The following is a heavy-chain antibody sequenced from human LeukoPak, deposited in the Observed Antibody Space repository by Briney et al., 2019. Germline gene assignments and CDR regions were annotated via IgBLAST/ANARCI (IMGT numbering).Heavy chain of an antibody. CDR2: IIPILGIA. V-gene: IGHV1-69*04. Sequence: ASVEVSCKASGGTFSSYAISWVRQAPGQGLEWMGRIIPILGIANYAQKFQGRVTITADKSTSTAYMELSSLRSEDTAVYYCARDLWFGELQYYFDYWGQGTLVTVSS. D-gene: IGHD3-10*01. CDR1: GGTFSSYA. CDR3: ARDLWFGELQYYFDY. J-gene: IGHJ4*02.